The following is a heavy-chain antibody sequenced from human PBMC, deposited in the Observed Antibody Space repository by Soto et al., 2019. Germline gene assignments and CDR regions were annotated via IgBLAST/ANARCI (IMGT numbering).Heavy chain of an antibody. V-gene: IGHV4-39*01. CDR1: GESISSSSYY. CDR3: ARQPTTVVTQAYFDH. D-gene: IGHD2-21*02. Sequence: SETLSLTCIVSGESISSSSYYWGWIRQPPGKGLEWIGSIYYSGRTYYNPSFKSRVTISIDTSKNQFSLKLSSVTATDTAVYYCARQPTTVVTQAYFDHWGQGALVTVSS. CDR2: IYYSGRT. J-gene: IGHJ4*02.